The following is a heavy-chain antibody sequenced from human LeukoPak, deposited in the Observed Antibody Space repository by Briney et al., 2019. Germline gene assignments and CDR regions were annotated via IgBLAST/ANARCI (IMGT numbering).Heavy chain of an antibody. CDR1: GYKFTNYW. V-gene: IGHV5-51*01. D-gene: IGHD5-18*01. J-gene: IGHJ4*02. Sequence: GESLKISCKGSGYKFTNYWIGWVRQMPGKGLECMGIIYPGDSDTRYSPSFQGLVTISADKSISTAHLQWNSLRSSDTAMYYCARGGYGQRGYFDYWGQGTLVTVSS. CDR3: ARGGYGQRGYFDY. CDR2: IYPGDSDT.